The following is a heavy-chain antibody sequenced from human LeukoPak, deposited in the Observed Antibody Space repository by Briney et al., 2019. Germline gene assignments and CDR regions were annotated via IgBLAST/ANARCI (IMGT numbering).Heavy chain of an antibody. CDR1: GGSISSYY. V-gene: IGHV4-59*12. D-gene: IGHD3-3*01. CDR3: ARGSSPWYYDFWSGYLDY. CDR2: IYYSGST. J-gene: IGHJ4*02. Sequence: SETLSLTCTVSGGSISSYYWSWIRQPPGKGLEWIGYIYYSGSTNYNPSLKSRVTISVDTSKNQFSLKLSSVTAADTAVYYCARGSSPWYYDFWSGYLDYWGQGTLVTVSS.